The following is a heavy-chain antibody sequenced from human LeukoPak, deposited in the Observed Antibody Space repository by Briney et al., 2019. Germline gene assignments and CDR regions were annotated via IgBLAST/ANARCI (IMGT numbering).Heavy chain of an antibody. CDR1: GFTFSNYG. D-gene: IGHD4-17*01. Sequence: PGGSLRLSCAASGFTFSNYGMHWVRQAPGKGLEWVAFIRYDGSSKYYADSVKGRFTISRDNSKNTLYLQMNSLGAEDTDVYYCAKGPAVNTYEDAFDIWGQGTMVTVSS. V-gene: IGHV3-30*02. J-gene: IGHJ3*02. CDR3: AKGPAVNTYEDAFDI. CDR2: IRYDGSSK.